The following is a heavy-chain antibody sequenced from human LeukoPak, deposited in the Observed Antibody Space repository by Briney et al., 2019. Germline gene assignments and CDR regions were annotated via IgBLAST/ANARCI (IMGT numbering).Heavy chain of an antibody. CDR1: GFTFSSYW. J-gene: IGHJ3*02. CDR3: AREGEYYDFWSGAFDI. D-gene: IGHD3-3*01. CDR2: INSDGSST. Sequence: GGSLRLSCAASGFTFSSYWMHWVRQAPGKGLVWVSRINSDGSSTSYADSVKGRFTISRDNAKNTLYLQMNSLRAEDTAVYYCAREGEYYDFWSGAFDIWGQGTMDTVSS. V-gene: IGHV3-74*01.